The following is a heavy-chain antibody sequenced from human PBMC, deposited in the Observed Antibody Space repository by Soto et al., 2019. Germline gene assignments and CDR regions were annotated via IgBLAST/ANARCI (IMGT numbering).Heavy chain of an antibody. Sequence: TLSLTCTVSGGSISSGGYYLSWIRQHPGKGLEWIGYIYYSGSTDYNPSLKSRVTISVDTSKNQFSLKLSSVTAADTAVYYCAYGGALDRILLNDSYLDYWGQGNLVTVSS. CDR3: AYGGALDRILLNDSYLDY. D-gene: IGHD2-15*01. CDR1: GGSISSGGYY. J-gene: IGHJ4*02. CDR2: IYYSGST. V-gene: IGHV4-31*03.